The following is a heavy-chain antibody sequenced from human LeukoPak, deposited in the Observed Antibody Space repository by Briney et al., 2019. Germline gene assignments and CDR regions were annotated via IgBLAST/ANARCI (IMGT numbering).Heavy chain of an antibody. D-gene: IGHD3-10*01. V-gene: IGHV1-2*02. CDR3: ASFPGEGY. CDR1: GYTFTGYY. Sequence: GASVKVSCKDSGYTFTGYYMRCVRPASGQGRGWMGWINANSGGANYAQKFQRRGTMTRDTSITTAYMGLRTLSAQDTALYNCASFPGEGYWGPGTLVTAS. CDR2: INANSGGA. J-gene: IGHJ4*02.